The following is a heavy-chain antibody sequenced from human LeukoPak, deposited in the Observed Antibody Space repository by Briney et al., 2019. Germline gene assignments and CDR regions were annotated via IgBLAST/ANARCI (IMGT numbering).Heavy chain of an antibody. CDR3: AREDYRDYNY. Sequence: GGSLRLSCAASEFTFSSYSMNWVRQAPGKGLEWVSYITNSGNSKSYADSVKGRFIISRDNAKNSLYLQMNSLRAEDSAVYYCAREDYRDYNYWGQGTLVTVSS. CDR1: EFTFSSYS. D-gene: IGHD4-17*01. J-gene: IGHJ4*02. CDR2: ITNSGNSK. V-gene: IGHV3-48*04.